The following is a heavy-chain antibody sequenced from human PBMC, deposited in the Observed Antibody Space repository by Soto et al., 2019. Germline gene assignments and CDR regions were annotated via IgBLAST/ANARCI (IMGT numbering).Heavy chain of an antibody. V-gene: IGHV3-21*01. CDR2: ISSSSSYI. D-gene: IGHD3-9*01. CDR1: GFTFSSYS. J-gene: IGHJ4*02. Sequence: EVQLVESGGGLVKPGGSLRLSCAASGFTFSSYSMNWVRQAPGKGLEWVSSISSSSSYIYYADSVKGRFTISRDNAKNSLYLQMNSLRAEDTAVYYCARDPPDYDILTGYYTGRYYFDYWGQGTLVTVPS. CDR3: ARDPPDYDILTGYYTGRYYFDY.